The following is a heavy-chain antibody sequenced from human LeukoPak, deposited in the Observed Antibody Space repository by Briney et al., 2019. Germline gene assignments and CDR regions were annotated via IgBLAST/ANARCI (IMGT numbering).Heavy chain of an antibody. CDR2: ISGSGYST. CDR1: GFRFSGYA. V-gene: IGHV3-23*01. J-gene: IGHJ4*02. CDR3: AKVLGMYGSSGYAWYFDY. D-gene: IGHD6-25*01. Sequence: GGSLRLSCAASGFRFSGYAMGWVRQAPGKGLEWVSIISGSGYSTYYADSVKGRFTISRDNSKNTLYLQMNSLRAEDTAVYYCAKVLGMYGSSGYAWYFDYWGQGTLVTVSS.